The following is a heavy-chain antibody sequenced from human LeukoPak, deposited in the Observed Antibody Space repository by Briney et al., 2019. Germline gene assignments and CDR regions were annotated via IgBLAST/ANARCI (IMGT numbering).Heavy chain of an antibody. CDR1: GYSISSGYY. CDR2: IYHSGST. CDR3: AGLRGGPAEVDN. D-gene: IGHD2-2*01. V-gene: IGHV4-38-2*01. Sequence: KPSDTLSLTCAVSGYSISSGYYRGWIRQPPGKGLEWIGSIYHSGSTYYNPSLKSRDTLSVDTSQNQFSLNQNPVTAADTGVYYCAGLRGGPAEVDNWGQGTLGTVSS. J-gene: IGHJ4*02.